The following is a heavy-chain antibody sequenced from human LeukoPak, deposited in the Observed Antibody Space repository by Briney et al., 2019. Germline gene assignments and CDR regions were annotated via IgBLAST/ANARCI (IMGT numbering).Heavy chain of an antibody. CDR3: ARDGLSVGYYYYMDV. D-gene: IGHD1-26*01. Sequence: ASVKVSCKASGYTFTGYYMHWVRQAPGQGLEWMGWINPNSGGTNYAQKFQGRVTMTRDTSISTAYMELSRLRSDDTAVYYCARDGLSVGYYYYMDVWGKGTTVTIS. V-gene: IGHV1-2*02. J-gene: IGHJ6*03. CDR1: GYTFTGYY. CDR2: INPNSGGT.